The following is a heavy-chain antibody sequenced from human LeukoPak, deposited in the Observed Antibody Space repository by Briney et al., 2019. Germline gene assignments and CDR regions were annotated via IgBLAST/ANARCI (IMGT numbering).Heavy chain of an antibody. J-gene: IGHJ4*02. V-gene: IGHV4-39*01. CDR2: IFYSGST. CDR1: GDSISSSTYC. CDR3: ARCDASWLASDY. Sequence: SDTLSLTCTVSGDSISSSTYCWGWIRQPPGKGLEWIGTIFYSGSTYYNPSLKSRVTISIDASTSQFSMKLSSVTAADTAVYYCARCDASWLASDYWGQGTLVTVSS. D-gene: IGHD3-9*01.